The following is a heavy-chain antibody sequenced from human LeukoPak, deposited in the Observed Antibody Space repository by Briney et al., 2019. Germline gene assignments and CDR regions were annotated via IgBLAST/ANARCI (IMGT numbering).Heavy chain of an antibody. CDR1: GGTFSSYA. Sequence: ASVKVSCKASGGTFSSYAISWVRQAPGQGLEWMGGIIPIFGTANYAQKFQGRVTITADKSTSTAYMELSSLRSEDTAVYYCARAWGLLRYFDWSKENYYYYMDVWGKGTTVTVSS. D-gene: IGHD3-9*01. V-gene: IGHV1-69*06. CDR2: IIPIFGTA. CDR3: ARAWGLLRYFDWSKENYYYYMDV. J-gene: IGHJ6*03.